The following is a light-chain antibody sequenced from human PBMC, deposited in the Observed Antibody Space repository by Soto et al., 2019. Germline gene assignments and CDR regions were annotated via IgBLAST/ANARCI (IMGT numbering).Light chain of an antibody. Sequence: QSALAQPASVSGSPGQSITISCTGSSGDIGGYNYVSWYQQYPGKAPKLMIYEVSNRPSGVSNRFSGSKSGNTASLTISGLQAEDEADYYCTSYRSTSTGVFGTGTKLTVL. CDR2: EVS. J-gene: IGLJ1*01. V-gene: IGLV2-14*01. CDR1: SGDIGGYNY. CDR3: TSYRSTSTGV.